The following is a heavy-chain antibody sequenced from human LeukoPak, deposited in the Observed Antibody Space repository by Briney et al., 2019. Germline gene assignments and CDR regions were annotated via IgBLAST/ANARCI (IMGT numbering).Heavy chain of an antibody. CDR3: TTGSSSYKGLDY. Sequence: PGGSLRLSCPASGFIFTNAWMNWVRQAPGKGLEWVGRIKSKPDGGTTDYTAPEKGRFTISRDDSKNTVYLQMNSLETEDTAVYYCTTGSSSYKGLDYWGQGTLVTVSS. J-gene: IGHJ4*02. CDR2: IKSKPDGGTT. CDR1: GFIFTNAW. V-gene: IGHV3-15*01. D-gene: IGHD2-2*01.